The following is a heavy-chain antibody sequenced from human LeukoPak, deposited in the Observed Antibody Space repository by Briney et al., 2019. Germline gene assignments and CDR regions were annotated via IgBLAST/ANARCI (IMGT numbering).Heavy chain of an antibody. V-gene: IGHV3-23*01. CDR3: AKTGLGGYYLDY. CDR1: GFTFSAYA. J-gene: IGHJ4*02. CDR2: VSGSGANT. D-gene: IGHD3-3*01. Sequence: GGSLRLSCEASGFTFSAYAMSWVRQAPGKGLEWVSGVSGSGANTFYADSVKGRFTISRDNSKNTLYLQMNSLRAEDTAVYYCAKTGLGGYYLDYWGQGTLVTVSS.